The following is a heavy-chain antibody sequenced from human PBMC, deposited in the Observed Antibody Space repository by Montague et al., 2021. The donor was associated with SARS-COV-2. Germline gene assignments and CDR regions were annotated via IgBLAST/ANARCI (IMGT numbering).Heavy chain of an antibody. J-gene: IGHJ6*02. CDR2: IYYSGST. Sequence: SETLPLTCTVSGGSISSSSYYWGWIRQPPGKGLEWIGSIYYSGSTYYNPSLKSRVTISVDTSKNQFSLKLSSVTAADTAVYYCARQPVLLCLGDLFRRGGLDVWGQGTTVTVSS. CDR3: ARQPVLLCLGDLFRRGGLDV. D-gene: IGHD3-10*01. CDR1: GGSISSSSYY. V-gene: IGHV4-39*01.